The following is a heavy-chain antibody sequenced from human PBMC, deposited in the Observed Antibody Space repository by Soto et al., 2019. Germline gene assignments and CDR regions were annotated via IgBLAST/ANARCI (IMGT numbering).Heavy chain of an antibody. CDR3: ARDWNPTYYYYGMDV. V-gene: IGHV3-33*01. CDR2: IWYDGSNK. D-gene: IGHD1-1*01. J-gene: IGHJ6*02. CDR1: GFTFSSYG. Sequence: QVQLVESGGGVVQPGRSLRLSCAASGFTFSSYGMHWVRQAPGKGLEWVAVIWYDGSNKYYADSVKGRFTISRDNSKNTLYLQMNRLRAEDTAVYYCARDWNPTYYYYGMDVWGQGTTVTVSS.